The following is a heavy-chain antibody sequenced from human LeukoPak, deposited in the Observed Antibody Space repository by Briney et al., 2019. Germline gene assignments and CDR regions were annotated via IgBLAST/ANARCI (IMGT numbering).Heavy chain of an antibody. V-gene: IGHV3-48*03. J-gene: IGHJ3*02. CDR2: ISSSGSNK. Sequence: GGSLRLSCAASGFTVNSNYMNWVRQAPGKGLEWLSYISSSGSNKYYADSLKGRFTISRDNAKNSLYLQMNSLTAEDTADYYCARDLGDYVGYDAFDIWGQGTRVTVSS. CDR1: GFTVNSNY. D-gene: IGHD4-17*01. CDR3: ARDLGDYVGYDAFDI.